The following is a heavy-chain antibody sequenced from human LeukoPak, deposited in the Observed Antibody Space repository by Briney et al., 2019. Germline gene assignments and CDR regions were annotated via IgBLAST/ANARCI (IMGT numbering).Heavy chain of an antibody. CDR3: ARGSRVVGDSSGYSSYYYYMDV. CDR2: INPSGGTT. Sequence: GASVKVSCKASGYTFTSYYMHWVRQAPGQRLKWMGIINPSGGTTSYAQKFQGRVTMTRDMSTSTVYMELSSLRSEDTAVYYCARGSRVVGDSSGYSSYYYYMDVWGKGTTVTIS. V-gene: IGHV1-46*01. CDR1: GYTFTSYY. D-gene: IGHD3-22*01. J-gene: IGHJ6*03.